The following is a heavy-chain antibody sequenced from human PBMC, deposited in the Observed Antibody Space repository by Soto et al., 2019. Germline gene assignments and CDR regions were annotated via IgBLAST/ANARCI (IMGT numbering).Heavy chain of an antibody. V-gene: IGHV3-53*01. Sequence: GGSLRLSCAASGFIVSSNYMSWVRQAPGKGLEWVSVIYSGGSTYYADSVKGRFTISRDNSKNTLYLQMNSLRAEDTAVYYCAGAMVRGVIGYWGQGTLVTVSS. CDR3: AGAMVRGVIGY. J-gene: IGHJ4*02. CDR1: GFIVSSNY. D-gene: IGHD3-10*01. CDR2: IYSGGST.